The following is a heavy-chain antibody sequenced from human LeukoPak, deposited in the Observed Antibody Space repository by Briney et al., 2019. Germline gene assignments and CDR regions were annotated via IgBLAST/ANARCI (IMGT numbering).Heavy chain of an antibody. Sequence: ASVKVSCKASGYTFTSYGISWVRQAPGQGLEWMGWISAYKGNTDYAQKLQGRVTMTTDTSTGTAYMELRSLRSDDTAVYYCARVTQTDYDFDYWGQGTLVTVSS. CDR1: GYTFTSYG. J-gene: IGHJ4*02. D-gene: IGHD4-17*01. V-gene: IGHV1-18*01. CDR3: ARVTQTDYDFDY. CDR2: ISAYKGNT.